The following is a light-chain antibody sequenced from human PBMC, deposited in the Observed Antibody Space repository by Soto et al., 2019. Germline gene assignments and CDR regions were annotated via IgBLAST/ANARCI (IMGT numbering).Light chain of an antibody. V-gene: IGKV3-20*01. CDR1: QTVSSNF. J-gene: IGKJ5*01. Sequence: EIVLTQSPGTLSFSPGESFTLSCRASQTVSSNFLAWYQQKPGQAPRLLIFDASTRATGIPDRFSGRGSGTDFSLTISRLEPGDFAVYYCQHYGDSLSITFGQGTRLEIK. CDR2: DAS. CDR3: QHYGDSLSIT.